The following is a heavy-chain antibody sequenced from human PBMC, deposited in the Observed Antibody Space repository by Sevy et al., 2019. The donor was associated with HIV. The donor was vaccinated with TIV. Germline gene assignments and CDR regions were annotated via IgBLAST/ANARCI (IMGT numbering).Heavy chain of an antibody. CDR1: GFTFSSYA. D-gene: IGHD3-22*01. CDR2: ISGSGGST. Sequence: GGSLRLSCAASGFTFSSYAMSWVRQAPGKGLEWVSAISGSGGSTYYADSVKGRFTISGDNSKNRQYLKMNSLRAEDRVVYYCAKDLYYYDSSGYSAFDIWGQGTMVTVSS. J-gene: IGHJ3*02. CDR3: AKDLYYYDSSGYSAFDI. V-gene: IGHV3-23*01.